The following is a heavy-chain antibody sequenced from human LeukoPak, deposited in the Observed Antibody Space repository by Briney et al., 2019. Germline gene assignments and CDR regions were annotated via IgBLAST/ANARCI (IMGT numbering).Heavy chain of an antibody. D-gene: IGHD6-6*01. J-gene: IGHJ2*01. CDR2: ISYDGKNK. V-gene: IGHV3-30*04. CDR1: GFTFTTYT. Sequence: GRSLRLSCAAAGFTFTTYTMHWVRQAPGKGLEWVAVISYDGKNKYYADSVRGRFTISSDNSKNTMYIQMNSLRAEDTAVYYCARRVLGSSDWYFDLWGRGTLVTVSS. CDR3: ARRVLGSSDWYFDL.